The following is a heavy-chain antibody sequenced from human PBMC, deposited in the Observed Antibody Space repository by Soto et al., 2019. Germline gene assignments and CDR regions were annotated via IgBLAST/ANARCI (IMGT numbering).Heavy chain of an antibody. J-gene: IGHJ4*02. D-gene: IGHD5-18*01. Sequence: SETLSLTCTVSGGSISSTTYYWGWIRQPPGKGLEWIGSVSYSGSTYYSPSLKSRVTIPVDTAKNQFSVQLSSVTAADTSVYYCARHPTALLTGGFDYLGQGALVTVSS. V-gene: IGHV4-39*01. CDR2: VSYSGST. CDR1: GGSISSTTYY. CDR3: ARHPTALLTGGFDY.